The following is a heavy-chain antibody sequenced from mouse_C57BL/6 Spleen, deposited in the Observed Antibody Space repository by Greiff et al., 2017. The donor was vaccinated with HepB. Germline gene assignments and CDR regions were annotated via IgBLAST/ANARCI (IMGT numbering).Heavy chain of an antibody. CDR3: TVYYDYDEEAIDY. D-gene: IGHD2-4*01. CDR2: IRLKSDNYAT. V-gene: IGHV6-3*01. Sequence: EVKLMESGGGLVQPGGSMKLSCVASGFTFSNYWMNWVRQSPEKGLEWVAQIRLKSDNYATHYAESVKGRFTISRDDSKSSVYLQMNNLRAEDTGIYYCTVYYDYDEEAIDYWGQGTSVTVSS. CDR1: GFTFSNYW. J-gene: IGHJ4*01.